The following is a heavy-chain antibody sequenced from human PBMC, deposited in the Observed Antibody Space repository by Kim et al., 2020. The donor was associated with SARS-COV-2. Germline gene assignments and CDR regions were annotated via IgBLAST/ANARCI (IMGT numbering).Heavy chain of an antibody. J-gene: IGHJ3*02. Sequence: DSVKGRFTISRDNSKNTLYLQMNSLRAEDTAVYYCAKDDSSSWYMGAFDIWGQGTMVTVSS. V-gene: IGHV3-23*01. D-gene: IGHD6-13*01. CDR3: AKDDSSSWYMGAFDI.